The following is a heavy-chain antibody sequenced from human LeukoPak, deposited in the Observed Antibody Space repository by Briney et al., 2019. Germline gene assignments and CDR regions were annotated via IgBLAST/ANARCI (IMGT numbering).Heavy chain of an antibody. D-gene: IGHD3-22*01. CDR1: GGTFSSYA. CDR2: IIPIFGTT. J-gene: IGHJ4*02. V-gene: IGHV1-69*13. CDR3: ASIGSSAYIPFDY. Sequence: SVKVSCKASGGTFSSYAVSWVRQAPGQGLEWMGGIIPIFGTTSYAQKFQGRVTITADGSTTTAYMELSSLRYEDTAVYYCASIGSSAYIPFDYWGQGTLVTVSS.